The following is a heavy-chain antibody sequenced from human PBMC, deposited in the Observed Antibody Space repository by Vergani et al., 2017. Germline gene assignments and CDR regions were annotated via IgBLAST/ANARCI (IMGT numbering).Heavy chain of an antibody. V-gene: IGHV4-39*01. J-gene: IGHJ5*02. CDR2: IYYSGST. CDR3: ARHSTVEWLVKLGWIDP. CDR1: GASIRSSNYY. D-gene: IGHD6-19*01. Sequence: QLQLQESGPGLVKPSATLSLTCSVSGASIRSSNYYLGWIRQPPGKGLEWIASIYYSGSTYYNPSLKSRVTISVDTSKDQFSLKLSSVTAADTDVYFCARHSTVEWLVKLGWIDPWGQGILVTVSS.